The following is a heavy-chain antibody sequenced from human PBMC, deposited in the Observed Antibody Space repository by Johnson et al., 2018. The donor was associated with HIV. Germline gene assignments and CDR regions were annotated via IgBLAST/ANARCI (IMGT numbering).Heavy chain of an antibody. D-gene: IGHD2-21*02. J-gene: IGHJ3*01. Sequence: QVQLVESGGGLVQPGGSLRLSCAASGFTFSNYVIHWVRQSPGKGLEWVAVISSDGSNKYYVDSVKGRFTISRDNSENTLYLQMNSLRPEDTAVYYCAKTPGDDWYYSEGSDAFDVWCQGTLVTVSS. CDR3: AKTPGDDWYYSEGSDAFDV. V-gene: IGHV3-30*18. CDR1: GFTFSNYV. CDR2: ISSDGSNK.